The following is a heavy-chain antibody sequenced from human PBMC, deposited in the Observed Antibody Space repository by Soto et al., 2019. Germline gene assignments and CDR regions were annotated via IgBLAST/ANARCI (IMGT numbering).Heavy chain of an antibody. CDR1: GGTFSSYV. V-gene: IGHV1-69*06. CDR2: IIPTFGTT. D-gene: IGHD3-3*01. J-gene: IGHJ6*02. Sequence: ASVKVSCKASGGTFSSYVISWVRQAPGQGLECMGGIIPTFGTTKYAQDVQGRVTVTADKSTSTAYMELSSLRSEDTAVYYCASHWTPVGHLGPPPYYYYGLDVWGQGTTVTVSS. CDR3: ASHWTPVGHLGPPPYYYYGLDV.